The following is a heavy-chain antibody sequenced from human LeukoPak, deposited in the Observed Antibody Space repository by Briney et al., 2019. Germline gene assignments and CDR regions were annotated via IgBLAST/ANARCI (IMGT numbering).Heavy chain of an antibody. CDR3: ARDGRGAEVDF. CDR2: LYHSGST. D-gene: IGHD3-10*01. CDR1: GYSISSGYY. V-gene: IGHV4-38-2*02. J-gene: IGHJ4*02. Sequence: SETLSLTCAVSGYSISSGYYWGWIRQPPGKGLEWIGSLYHSGSTYYNPSLKSRVTISVDTSNNQFSLKLSSVTAADTAVYYCARDGRGAEVDFWGQGTLVTVSS.